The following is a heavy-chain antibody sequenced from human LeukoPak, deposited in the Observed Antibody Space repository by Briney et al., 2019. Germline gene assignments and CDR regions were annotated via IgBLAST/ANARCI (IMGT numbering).Heavy chain of an antibody. CDR1: GGSFSEYY. Sequence: SETLSLTCSIYGGSFSEYYWSWIRQPPGKGLEWIGEINHSGSTNYNPSLKSRVTISVDTSKNQFSLKLSSVTAADTAVYYCAREGYSYGPGAGGYFDYWGQGTLVTVSS. CDR2: INHSGST. J-gene: IGHJ4*02. D-gene: IGHD5-18*01. CDR3: AREGYSYGPGAGGYFDY. V-gene: IGHV4-34*01.